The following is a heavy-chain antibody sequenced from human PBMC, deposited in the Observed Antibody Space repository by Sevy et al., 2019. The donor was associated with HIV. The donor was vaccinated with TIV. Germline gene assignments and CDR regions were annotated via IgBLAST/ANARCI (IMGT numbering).Heavy chain of an antibody. CDR3: ARVRYNYGQHYFDH. J-gene: IGHJ4*02. D-gene: IGHD5-18*01. Sequence: GGSLRLSCTASGFTFSDYYMNWIRQAPGKGLEWVSDISTSSNYINYADSVKGRFTISRHNAKNSLYLQMNSLRAEDTAVYFCARVRYNYGQHYFDHWGQGTLVTVSS. V-gene: IGHV3-11*06. CDR2: ISTSSNYI. CDR1: GFTFSDYY.